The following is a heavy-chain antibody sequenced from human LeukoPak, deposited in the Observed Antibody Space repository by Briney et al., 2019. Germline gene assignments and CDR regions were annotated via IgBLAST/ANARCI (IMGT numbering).Heavy chain of an antibody. CDR2: LSSSSTYV. J-gene: IGHJ4*02. V-gene: IGHV3-21*01. Sequence: KTGGSLRLSCAASGFTFSTYSMNWVRQAPGKGLEWVSSLSSSSTYVYYADSVKGRFTISSDNAKNSLYLQMNSLRAEDTAVYYCARVRCSGGGCFYNFDYWGQGSLVTVSS. CDR3: ARVRCSGGGCFYNFDY. D-gene: IGHD2-15*01. CDR1: GFTFSTYS.